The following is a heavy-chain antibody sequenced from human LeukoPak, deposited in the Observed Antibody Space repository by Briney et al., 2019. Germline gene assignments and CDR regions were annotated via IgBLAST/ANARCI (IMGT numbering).Heavy chain of an antibody. D-gene: IGHD1-1*01. J-gene: IGHJ4*02. CDR1: GLTFSNYW. CDR3: AGGMGYITDY. V-gene: IGHV3-7*01. Sequence: GGSLRLSCVASGLTFSNYWMNWVRQAPGKGLEWVANIKQDGSAENYVDPVRGRFTISRDNAKNSVYLQMNSLRDDDTAVYYCAGGMGYITDYWGQGILVTVSS. CDR2: IKQDGSAE.